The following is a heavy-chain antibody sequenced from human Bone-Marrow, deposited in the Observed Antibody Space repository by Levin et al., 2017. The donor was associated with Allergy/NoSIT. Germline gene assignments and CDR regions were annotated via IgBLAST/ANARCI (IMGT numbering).Heavy chain of an antibody. V-gene: IGHV4-4*07. CDR1: GGSIRTSY. Sequence: SQTLSLTCVFSGGSIRTSYWTSLRQTAGKGLEWIGRIDPGGHTNYNPSLKSRVTMSVDTSKNQVSLKLNSVTAADTAVYYCARSAPDYYDTSGYYPLDFWGQGTLVTVSS. CDR2: IDPGGHT. CDR3: ARSAPDYYDTSGYYPLDF. D-gene: IGHD3-22*01. J-gene: IGHJ4*02.